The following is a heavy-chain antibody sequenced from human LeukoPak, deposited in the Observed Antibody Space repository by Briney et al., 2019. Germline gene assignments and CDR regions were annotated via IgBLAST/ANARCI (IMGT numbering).Heavy chain of an antibody. D-gene: IGHD3-9*01. J-gene: IGHJ4*02. Sequence: KPSETLSLTCTVSGGSISSSSYYWGWIRQPPGKGLEWIGSIYYSGSIYYNPSLKRRVTISVDTSKNQFSLHLSSVTAADTAVYYCARSGTLTGYLYWGRGTLVTVSS. CDR1: GGSISSSSYY. CDR3: ARSGTLTGYLY. V-gene: IGHV4-39*07. CDR2: IYYSGSI.